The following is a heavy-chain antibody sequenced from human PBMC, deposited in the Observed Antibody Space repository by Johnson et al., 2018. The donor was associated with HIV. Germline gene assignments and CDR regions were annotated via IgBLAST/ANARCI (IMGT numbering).Heavy chain of an antibody. V-gene: IGHV3-13*01. CDR1: GFTFSSYD. D-gene: IGHD1-7*01. CDR2: IGTAGDT. CDR3: ARSGRYNWNYGAFDI. J-gene: IGHJ3*02. Sequence: VQLVESGGGLVQPGGSLRLSCAASGFTFSSYDMHWVRQATGKGLEWVSAIGTAGDTYYPGSVKGRSSISSENAKNSLYLQMNSLRAVDTAVYYCARSGRYNWNYGAFDIWGQGTMVTVSS.